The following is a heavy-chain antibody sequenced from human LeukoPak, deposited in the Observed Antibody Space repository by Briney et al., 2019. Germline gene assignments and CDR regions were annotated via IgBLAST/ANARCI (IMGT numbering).Heavy chain of an antibody. Sequence: GSLRLSCAASGFTFSSYAMHWVRQAPGKGLEWVAVISYDGSNKYYADSVKGRFTISRDNSKNTLYLQMNSLRAEDTAVYYCARDQDLERRRAIFDYWGQGTLVTVSS. CDR2: ISYDGSNK. D-gene: IGHD2-15*01. CDR1: GFTFSSYA. J-gene: IGHJ4*02. V-gene: IGHV3-30-3*01. CDR3: ARDQDLERRRAIFDY.